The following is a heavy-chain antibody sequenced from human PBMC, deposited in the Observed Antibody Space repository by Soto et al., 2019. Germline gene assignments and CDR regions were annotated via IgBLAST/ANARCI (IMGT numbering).Heavy chain of an antibody. D-gene: IGHD2-15*01. J-gene: IGHJ4*02. CDR1: GESFSGNN. Sequence: QVQLQQWGAGLLKPSETLSLTCAVYGESFSGNNWNWIRQPPGKGLEWIGEINHSGSTTYNPSLESRVSISADTSKNQFSLKLSSVSAADTAVYYCARQQPLLPFDYWGQGTPVTVSS. CDR2: INHSGST. CDR3: ARQQPLLPFDY. V-gene: IGHV4-34*01.